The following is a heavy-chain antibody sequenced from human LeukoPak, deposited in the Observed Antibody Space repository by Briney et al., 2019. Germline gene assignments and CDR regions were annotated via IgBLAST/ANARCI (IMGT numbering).Heavy chain of an antibody. D-gene: IGHD4-23*01. CDR1: GFTFTSHD. CDR2: MSPNSDNT. CDR3: ARDYGGSSGWFDP. Sequence: ASVKVSCKASGFTFTSHDYNWVRQATGQGLEWMGWMSPNSDNTGYAQKFQGRVTFTRDTSISTAYMELRSLTSEDTAVYYCARDYGGSSGWFDPWGQGTLVTVSS. J-gene: IGHJ5*02. V-gene: IGHV1-8*01.